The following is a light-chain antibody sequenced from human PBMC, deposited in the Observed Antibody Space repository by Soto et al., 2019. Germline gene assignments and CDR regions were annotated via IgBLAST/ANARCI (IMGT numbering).Light chain of an antibody. J-gene: IGKJ4*01. CDR3: QQYNTWPPLT. Sequence: EIVMTQSPATLSVSPGERATLSCRASQSVSSNLAWYQQKPGQAPRLLIFGASNRATAVPARFTGSGSGAEFTLTISSLQSKDFAVYYCQQYNTWPPLTFGGGTKVEIK. V-gene: IGKV3-15*01. CDR2: GAS. CDR1: QSVSSN.